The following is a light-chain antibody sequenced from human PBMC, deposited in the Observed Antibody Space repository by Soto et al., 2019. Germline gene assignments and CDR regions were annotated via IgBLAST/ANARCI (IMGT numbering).Light chain of an antibody. V-gene: IGKV1-5*01. J-gene: IGKJ1*01. CDR2: DVS. CDR3: QQYNNWPPLGT. CDR1: QSISGW. Sequence: DIQMTQSPSTLSASVGDRVTITCRASQSISGWLAWYQQKPGKAPKLLIYDVSSLESGVPSRFSGSGSGTEFTLTISSLQSEDFAVYYCQQYNNWPPLGTFGQGTKVDIK.